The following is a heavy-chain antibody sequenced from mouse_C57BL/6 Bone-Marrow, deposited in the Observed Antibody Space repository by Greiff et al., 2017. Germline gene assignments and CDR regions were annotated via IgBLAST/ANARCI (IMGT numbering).Heavy chain of an antibody. Sequence: QVQLQQSGAELVKPGASVKISCKASGYAFSSYWMNWVQQRPGKSLEWIGQIYPGDGDTNYNGKFKGQATLTADKSSSTGYMQLSSLTSDDSAGYFCARGAYWGQGTVVTVSA. CDR3: ARGAY. J-gene: IGHJ3*01. CDR1: GYAFSSYW. V-gene: IGHV1-80*01. CDR2: IYPGDGDT.